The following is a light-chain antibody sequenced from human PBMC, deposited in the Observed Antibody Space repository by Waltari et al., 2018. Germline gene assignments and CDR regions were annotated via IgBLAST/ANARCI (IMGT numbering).Light chain of an antibody. J-gene: IGKJ5*01. CDR1: RSIDAF. CDR3: QQSYSAPFT. CDR2: DSS. V-gene: IGKV1-39*01. Sequence: DIQMTQSPSSLSASAGDRVTLTCRASRSIDAFLNWYQQQPGKAPKLLIYDSSTLQRGVPARFSGTRIGTDFSLTISGLQPEDFATYYCQQSYSAPFTFGGGTRLE.